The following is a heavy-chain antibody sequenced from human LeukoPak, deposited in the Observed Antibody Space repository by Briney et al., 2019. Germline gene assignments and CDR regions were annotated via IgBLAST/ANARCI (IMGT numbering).Heavy chain of an antibody. CDR3: ARGTSKSSGWYPRLDY. J-gene: IGHJ4*02. CDR2: ISSSSSYI. CDR1: GFTFSSYS. V-gene: IGHV3-21*01. D-gene: IGHD6-19*01. Sequence: PGGSLRLSCAASGFTFSSYSMNWVRQAPGKGLEWVSSISSSSSYIYYADSVKGRFTISRDNAKNSLYLQMNSLRAEDTAVYYCARGTSKSSGWYPRLDYWGQGTLVTVSS.